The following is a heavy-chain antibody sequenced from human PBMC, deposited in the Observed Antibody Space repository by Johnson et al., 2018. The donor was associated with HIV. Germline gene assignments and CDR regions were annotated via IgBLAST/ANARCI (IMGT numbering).Heavy chain of an antibody. CDR3: ARDLGPDGAFDI. CDR1: GVTVSRNY. Sequence: QMQLVESGGGLVQPGGSLRLSCAASGVTVSRNYMSWVRQAPGKGLEWVAVIWYDGSNKYYADSVKGRFTISRDNSKNTLYLQMNSLRAEDTAVYYCARDLGPDGAFDIWGQGTMVTVSS. CDR2: IWYDGSNK. D-gene: IGHD5-24*01. J-gene: IGHJ3*02. V-gene: IGHV3-33*08.